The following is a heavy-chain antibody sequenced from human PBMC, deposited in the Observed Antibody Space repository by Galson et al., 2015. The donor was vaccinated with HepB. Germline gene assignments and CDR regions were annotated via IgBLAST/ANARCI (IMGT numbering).Heavy chain of an antibody. CDR2: IYYSGRT. J-gene: IGHJ4*01. Sequence: SETLSLTCTVSNDSVTATNSYWGWIRQPPGRGLELIGTIYYSGRTDYNPSLKNRVTISMDTSKNEFSLRLSSVAAADTAVYYCARGSWPFIYWGHGIPVTVSS. CDR1: NDSVTATNSY. V-gene: IGHV4-39*01. CDR3: ARGSWPFIY.